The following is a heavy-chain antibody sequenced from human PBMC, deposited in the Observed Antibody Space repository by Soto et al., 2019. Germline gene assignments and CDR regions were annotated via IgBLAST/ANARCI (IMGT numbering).Heavy chain of an antibody. D-gene: IGHD3-16*02. V-gene: IGHV4-61*01. CDR2: IYYSGST. J-gene: IGHJ6*02. CDR3: ARDFRLSPYYYYGMDV. CDR1: GGSVSSGSYY. Sequence: SETLSLTCTVSGGSVSSGSYYWSWIRQPPGKGLEWIGYIYYSGSTNYNPSLKSRVTISVDTSKNQFSLKLSSVTAADTAVYYCARDFRLSPYYYYGMDVWGQGTTVTAP.